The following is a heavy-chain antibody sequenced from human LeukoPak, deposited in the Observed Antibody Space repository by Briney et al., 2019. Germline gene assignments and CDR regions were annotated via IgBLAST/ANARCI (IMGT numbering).Heavy chain of an antibody. CDR3: AKGAYDYIEIAYFDY. CDR1: GFTFSSNW. V-gene: IGHV3-74*01. CDR2: INSDGSST. D-gene: IGHD5-12*01. J-gene: IGHJ4*02. Sequence: GGSLRLSCVASGFTFSSNWMHWVRQAPGKGLVWVSRINSDGSSTSYADSVKGRFTISRDNAKNTLFLQMNSLRAEDTAIYYCAKGAYDYIEIAYFDYWGQGALVTVSS.